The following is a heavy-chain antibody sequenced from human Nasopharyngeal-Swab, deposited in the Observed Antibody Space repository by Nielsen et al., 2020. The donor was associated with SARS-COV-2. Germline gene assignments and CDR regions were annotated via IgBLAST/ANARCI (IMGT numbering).Heavy chain of an antibody. CDR3: ARTRNWGDYYYYMDV. CDR1: GFTFSDYY. D-gene: IGHD7-27*01. Sequence: GESLKISCAASGFTFSDYYISWIRQPPGKGLEWVSYISSSSSYTNYADSVKGRFTISRDNAKNSLYLQMNSLRAEDTAVYYCARTRNWGDYYYYMDVWGKGTTVTVSS. CDR2: ISSSSSYT. J-gene: IGHJ6*03. V-gene: IGHV3-11*06.